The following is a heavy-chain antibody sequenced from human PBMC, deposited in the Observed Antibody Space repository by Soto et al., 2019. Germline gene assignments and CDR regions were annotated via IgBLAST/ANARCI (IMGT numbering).Heavy chain of an antibody. D-gene: IGHD4-17*01. CDR1: GGPIISSNW. V-gene: IGHV4-4*02. Sequence: SETLSLTCAVSGGPIISSNWWSWVRQPPGKGLEWIGEIYHSGSTNYNPSLKSRVTISVDKSKNQFSLKLSSVTAADTAVYYCARVWTTVTNWFDPWGQGTLVTVSS. CDR2: IYHSGST. J-gene: IGHJ5*02. CDR3: ARVWTTVTNWFDP.